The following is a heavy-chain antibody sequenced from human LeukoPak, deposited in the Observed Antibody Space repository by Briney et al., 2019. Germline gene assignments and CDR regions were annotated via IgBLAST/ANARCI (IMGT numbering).Heavy chain of an antibody. Sequence: SETLSLTCAVSVGSINSGNWWSWVRQSPGKRLEWIGEIYHNGTPNYNPSLKSRVTISADTFKNRFSLKMTSVTAADTAVYYCATAPILRGEGGEHYKYGMDVWGQGTTVIVSS. CDR1: VGSINSGNW. J-gene: IGHJ6*02. CDR2: IYHNGTP. CDR3: ATAPILRGEGGEHYKYGMDV. V-gene: IGHV4-4*02. D-gene: IGHD2-2*02.